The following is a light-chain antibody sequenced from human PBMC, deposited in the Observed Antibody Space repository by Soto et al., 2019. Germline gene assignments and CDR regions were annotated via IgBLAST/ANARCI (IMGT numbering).Light chain of an antibody. CDR2: AAS. J-gene: IGKJ4*01. CDR1: QGISSW. V-gene: IGKV1D-12*01. Sequence: DIQMPQSPSAVSASVGDRVTITCRASQGISSWLAWYQTQRGKAPKIXIYAASSLHSGVPSRGSGSGSWTDFTLTISSLQPEDFETYYCQQANRFPLTFGGGTQV. CDR3: QQANRFPLT.